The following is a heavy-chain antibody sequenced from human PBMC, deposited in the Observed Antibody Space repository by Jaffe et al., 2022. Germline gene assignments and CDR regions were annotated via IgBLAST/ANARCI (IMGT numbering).Heavy chain of an antibody. CDR2: IIPIFGTA. Sequence: QVQLVQSGAEVKKPGSSVKVSCKASGGTFSSYAISWVRQAPGQGLEWMGGIIPIFGTANYAQKFQGRVTITTDESTSTAYMELSSLRSEDTAVYYCARRVLRHPAAGTFDAFDIWGQGTMVTVSS. CDR3: ARRVLRHPAAGTFDAFDI. D-gene: IGHD6-13*01. J-gene: IGHJ3*02. V-gene: IGHV1-69*05. CDR1: GGTFSSYA.